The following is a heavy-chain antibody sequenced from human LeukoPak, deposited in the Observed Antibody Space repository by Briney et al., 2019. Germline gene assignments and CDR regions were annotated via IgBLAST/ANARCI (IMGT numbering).Heavy chain of an antibody. CDR2: ISGSGGST. CDR1: GFTFSSYA. D-gene: IGHD3-9*01. CDR3: AKDILTSPKTGWYFDL. Sequence: PGGSLRLSCAASGFTFSSYAMSWVRQAPGKGLEWVSAISGSGGSTYYADSVKGRFTISRDNFKNTLYLQMNSLRAEDTAVYYCAKDILTSPKTGWYFDLWGRGTLVTVSS. J-gene: IGHJ2*01. V-gene: IGHV3-23*01.